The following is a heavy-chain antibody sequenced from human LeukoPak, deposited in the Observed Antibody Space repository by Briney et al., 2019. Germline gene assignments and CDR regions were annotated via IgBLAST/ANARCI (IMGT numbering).Heavy chain of an antibody. Sequence: GGSLRLSCAASGFTFSNAWMSWVRQAPGKGLEWVGRIKSKTDGGTTDYAAPVKGRFTISRDHSKNTLYLQMNSLKTEDTAVYYGTTAPGHVAGNDYWGQGTLVTVSS. J-gene: IGHJ4*02. D-gene: IGHD6-19*01. CDR1: GFTFSNAW. V-gene: IGHV3-15*01. CDR3: TTAPGHVAGNDY. CDR2: IKSKTDGGTT.